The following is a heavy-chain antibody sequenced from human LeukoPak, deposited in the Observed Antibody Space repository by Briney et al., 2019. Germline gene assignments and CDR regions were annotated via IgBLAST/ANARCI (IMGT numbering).Heavy chain of an antibody. CDR3: ARAVVPAAHGNY. CDR2: IYHSGST. CDR1: GYSISGGYY. J-gene: IGHJ4*02. Sequence: SETLSLTCTVSGYSISGGYYWGWIRQPPGKGLEWIGSIYHSGSTYYNPSLKSRVTISVDTSKNQFSLKLSSVTAADTAVYYCARAVVPAAHGNYWGQGTLVTVSS. V-gene: IGHV4-38-2*02. D-gene: IGHD2-2*01.